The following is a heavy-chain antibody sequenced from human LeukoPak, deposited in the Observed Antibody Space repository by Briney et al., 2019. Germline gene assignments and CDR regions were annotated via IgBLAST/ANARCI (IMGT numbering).Heavy chain of an antibody. Sequence: MSSETLSLTCIVSGVSISGYYRTWIRQPPGKGLEWIGYIYYSGDTKYNPSLKSRVIISVDMSKSQFSLKLSSVTAADTAVYYCARLEWSGNYEGDFGALDIWGRGTMVTVSS. CDR3: ARLEWSGNYEGDFGALDI. D-gene: IGHD1-26*01. CDR2: IYYSGDT. CDR1: GVSISGYY. V-gene: IGHV4-59*01. J-gene: IGHJ3*02.